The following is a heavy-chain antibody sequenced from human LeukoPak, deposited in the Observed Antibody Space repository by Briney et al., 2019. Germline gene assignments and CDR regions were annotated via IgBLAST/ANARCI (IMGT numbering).Heavy chain of an antibody. Sequence: GGSLRLSCAASGFTFDDYGMSWVRQAPGKGLEWVSGINWNGGSTGYADSVKGRFTISRDNAKNSLYLQMNSLRAEDTAVYYCARAGRVFYYDSSGYVDYWGQGTLVTVSS. J-gene: IGHJ4*02. CDR2: INWNGGST. CDR3: ARAGRVFYYDSSGYVDY. CDR1: GFTFDDYG. D-gene: IGHD3-22*01. V-gene: IGHV3-20*04.